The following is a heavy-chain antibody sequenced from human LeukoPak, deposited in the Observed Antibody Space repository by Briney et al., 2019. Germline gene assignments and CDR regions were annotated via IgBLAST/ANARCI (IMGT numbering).Heavy chain of an antibody. CDR1: GFIFSDFA. Sequence: GGSLGLPCAPLGFIFSDFAMAWVRQTQGKGLGWLAFTCYDGSTKYYADSVKGRFTISRDNSKRTLYLHMSSLRTEDTALYYCARVGDKYGGNSAYYSGMDVWGPGITVTVSS. J-gene: IGHJ6*02. CDR2: TCYDGSTK. D-gene: IGHD4-23*01. V-gene: IGHV3-33*01. CDR3: ARVGDKYGGNSAYYSGMDV.